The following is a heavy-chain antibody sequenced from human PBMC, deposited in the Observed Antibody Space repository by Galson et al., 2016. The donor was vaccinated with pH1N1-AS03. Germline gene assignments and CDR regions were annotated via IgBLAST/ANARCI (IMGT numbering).Heavy chain of an antibody. J-gene: IGHJ5*02. V-gene: IGHV3-9*01. Sequence: LRLSCAASGFIVEQYGVHWVRQTPGKGLEWVAGMSWGSAKIDYADSVKGRFTISRDNAQNSLYLQMSSLRPDYTAVYFCVKDVLSDGWFTAADPWGQGTLVTVSS. D-gene: IGHD6-19*01. CDR1: GFIVEQYG. CDR3: VKDVLSDGWFTAADP. CDR2: MSWGSAKI.